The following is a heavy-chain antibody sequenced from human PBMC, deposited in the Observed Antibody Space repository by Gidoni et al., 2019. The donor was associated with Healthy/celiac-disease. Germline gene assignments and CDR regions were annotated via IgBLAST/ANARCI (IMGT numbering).Heavy chain of an antibody. CDR1: GYTFPSYA. CDR2: INAGNGNT. Sequence: QVQLVQSGAEVTKPGASVKVSCKASGYTFPSYAMHWVRQAPGQRLEWMGWINAGNGNTKYSQKFQGRVTITRDTSASTAYMELSSLRSEDTAVYYCARGAGCSGGSCYPRHYYYYYMDVWGKGTTVTVSS. V-gene: IGHV1-3*01. J-gene: IGHJ6*03. CDR3: ARGAGCSGGSCYPRHYYYYYMDV. D-gene: IGHD2-15*01.